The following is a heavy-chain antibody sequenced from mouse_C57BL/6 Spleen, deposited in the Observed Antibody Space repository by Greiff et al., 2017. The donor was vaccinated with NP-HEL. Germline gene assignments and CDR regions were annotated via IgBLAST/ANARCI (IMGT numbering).Heavy chain of an antibody. D-gene: IGHD1-1*01. J-gene: IGHJ1*03. V-gene: IGHV1-82*01. Sequence: VQLQQSGPELVKPGASVKISCKASGYAFSSSWMNWVKQRPGKGLEWIGRIYPGDGDTNYNGKFKGKATLTADKSSSTAYMQLSRLTSEDSAVYFCARSAYYYGSSYYWYFDVWGTGTTVTVSS. CDR2: IYPGDGDT. CDR3: ARSAYYYGSSYYWYFDV. CDR1: GYAFSSSW.